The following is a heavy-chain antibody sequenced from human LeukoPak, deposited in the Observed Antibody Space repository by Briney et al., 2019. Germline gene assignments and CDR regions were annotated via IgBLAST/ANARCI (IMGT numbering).Heavy chain of an antibody. CDR3: VHLLEVTGPGNEPFDI. CDR2: IYSNNEK. Sequence: SGPTLVNPTQTLTLTCTFSGFSLSTSGVHLAWIRQPPGKALEWLALIYSNNEKRYRPSLKSRLSITKDTSKNQVVLTLSNVDPVDTASYYCVHLLEVTGPGNEPFDIWGQGTRVTVSS. V-gene: IGHV2-5*01. J-gene: IGHJ3*02. D-gene: IGHD3-10*01. CDR1: GFSLSTSGVH.